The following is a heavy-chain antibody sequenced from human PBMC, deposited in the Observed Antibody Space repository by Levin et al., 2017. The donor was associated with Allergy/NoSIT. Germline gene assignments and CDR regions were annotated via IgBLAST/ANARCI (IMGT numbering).Heavy chain of an antibody. CDR3: AKVGCSSTSCYEDY. Sequence: GGSLRLSCAASGFTFSSYGMHWVRQALGKGLEWVAVISYDGSNKYYADSVKGRFTISRDNSKNTLYLQMNSLRAEDTAVYYCAKVGCSSTSCYEDYWGQGTLVTVSS. CDR1: GFTFSSYG. CDR2: ISYDGSNK. D-gene: IGHD2-2*01. J-gene: IGHJ4*02. V-gene: IGHV3-30*18.